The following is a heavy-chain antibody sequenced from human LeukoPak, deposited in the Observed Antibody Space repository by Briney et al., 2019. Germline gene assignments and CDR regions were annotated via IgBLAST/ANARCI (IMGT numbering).Heavy chain of an antibody. CDR3: ARSSGSGPWY. CDR2: IYYSGST. V-gene: IGHV4-39*01. Sequence: PSETLSLTCTVSGGSISSSSYYWGWLRQPPGKGLEWIGSIYYSGSTYYNPSLKSRVTISVDTSKNQFSLKLSSVTAADTAVYYCARSSGSGPWYWGQGTLVTVSS. CDR1: GGSISSSSYY. D-gene: IGHD1-26*01. J-gene: IGHJ4*02.